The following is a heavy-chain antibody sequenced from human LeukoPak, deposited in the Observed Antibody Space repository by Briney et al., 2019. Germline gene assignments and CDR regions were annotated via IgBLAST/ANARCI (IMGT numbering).Heavy chain of an antibody. Sequence: ASVKVSCKASGYTFISYYMHWVRQAPGQGLEWMGITNPSSGSTNYAQKFQGRVTMTRDTSTSTVYMELSSLRSEDTAVYYCARDEYDGDYWGQGTLVTVSS. D-gene: IGHD3-3*01. V-gene: IGHV1-46*01. CDR2: TNPSSGST. J-gene: IGHJ4*02. CDR1: GYTFISYY. CDR3: ARDEYDGDY.